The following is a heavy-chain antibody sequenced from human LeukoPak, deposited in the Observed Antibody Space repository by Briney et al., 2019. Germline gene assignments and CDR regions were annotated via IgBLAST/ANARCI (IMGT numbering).Heavy chain of an antibody. CDR2: MNPNSGNT. D-gene: IGHD1-7*01. Sequence: GASVKVSCKASGYTFTGYYMHWVRQAPGQGLEWMGWMNPNSGNTGYAQKFQGRVTMTRNTSISTAYMELSSLRSEDTAVYYCARGTLELHYYYMDVWGKGTTVTVSS. J-gene: IGHJ6*03. V-gene: IGHV1-8*02. CDR1: GYTFTGYY. CDR3: ARGTLELHYYYMDV.